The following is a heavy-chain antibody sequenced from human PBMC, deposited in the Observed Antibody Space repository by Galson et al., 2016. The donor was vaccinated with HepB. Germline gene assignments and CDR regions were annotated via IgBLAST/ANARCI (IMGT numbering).Heavy chain of an antibody. D-gene: IGHD6-19*01. Sequence: SLRLSCAASGFTFSTYAMHWVRQAPGKGLEWVAVIWYDGSNKYYTDSVKGRFTISRDSSKNTLYLQMNSLRAEDTAVYYCAREKYTTGYYYFDYWGQGTLVTVSS. V-gene: IGHV3-33*01. CDR3: AREKYTTGYYYFDY. J-gene: IGHJ4*02. CDR1: GFTFSTYA. CDR2: IWYDGSNK.